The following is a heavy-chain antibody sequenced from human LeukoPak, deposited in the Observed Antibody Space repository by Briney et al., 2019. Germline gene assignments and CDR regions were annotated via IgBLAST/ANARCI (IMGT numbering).Heavy chain of an antibody. V-gene: IGHV3-11*01. CDR3: ARDKAVAVYSAPDY. CDR1: GFTFSDYY. D-gene: IGHD6-19*01. J-gene: IGHJ4*02. Sequence: GGSLRLSCAASGFTFSDYYMSWIRQAPGKGLEWVSYISSSGSTIYYADSVKGRFTISRDNAKNSLYLQMNSLRAEDTAVYYCARDKAVAVYSAPDYWGQGTLVTVSS. CDR2: ISSSGSTI.